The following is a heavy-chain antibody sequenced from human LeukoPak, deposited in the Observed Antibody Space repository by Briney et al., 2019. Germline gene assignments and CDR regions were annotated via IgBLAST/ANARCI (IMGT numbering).Heavy chain of an antibody. CDR1: GFTVSSNY. CDR2: IYSGGGT. J-gene: IGHJ6*02. V-gene: IGHV3-66*01. D-gene: IGHD3-10*01. CDR3: ARDQLYYLGSGSLTVGPFHGMDV. Sequence: PGRSLRLSCAASGFTVSSNYMSWVRQVPGRGLEWVSVIYSGGGTYYAESVKGRFTISRDNSKNTLYLQLNSLRAEDTAVYYCARDQLYYLGSGSLTVGPFHGMDVWGQGTTVTVS.